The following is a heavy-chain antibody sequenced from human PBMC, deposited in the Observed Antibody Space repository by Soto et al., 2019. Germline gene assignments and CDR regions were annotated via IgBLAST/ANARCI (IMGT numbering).Heavy chain of an antibody. D-gene: IGHD5-18*01. CDR1: GGSFSGYY. J-gene: IGHJ1*01. CDR3: ARRGPRRYSYGSEYFQH. V-gene: IGHV4-34*01. Sequence: QVQLQQWGAGLLKPSETLSLTCAVYGGSFSGYYWSWIRQPPGKGLEWIVEINHRGSTNYNPSLKSRVTISVDTSKNQFSLQLSSVPAEDTAVYYCARRGPRRYSYGSEYFQHWGQGTLVTVSS. CDR2: INHRGST.